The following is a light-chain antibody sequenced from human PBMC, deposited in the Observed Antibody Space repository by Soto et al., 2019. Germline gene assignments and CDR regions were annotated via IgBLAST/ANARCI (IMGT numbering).Light chain of an antibody. CDR2: DVT. Sequence: QSVLTQPPSVSGSPGQSVTISCTGTSNDVGGYNYVAWYQQHPGKAPKIMIYDVTKRPSGVPDRFSGSKSGNTASLTVSGLQAEDEADYYCYSYAAINTYVFGTGPKVTVL. V-gene: IGLV2-11*01. J-gene: IGLJ1*01. CDR3: YSYAAINTYV. CDR1: SNDVGGYNY.